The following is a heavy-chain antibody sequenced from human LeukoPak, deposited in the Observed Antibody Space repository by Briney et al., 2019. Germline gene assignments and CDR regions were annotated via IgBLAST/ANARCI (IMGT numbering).Heavy chain of an antibody. CDR3: ARGGSGISNAFDI. D-gene: IGHD3-10*01. V-gene: IGHV4-59*01. CDR2: LYYSGST. J-gene: IGHJ3*02. Sequence: PSETLPLTCTVSGGSISSYYWSWIRQPPGKGLEWIGYLYYSGSTNSNPSLKSRVTMSVDTSKNQFSLKLRSVTAADTAVYYCARGGSGISNAFDIWGQGTMVTVSS. CDR1: GGSISSYY.